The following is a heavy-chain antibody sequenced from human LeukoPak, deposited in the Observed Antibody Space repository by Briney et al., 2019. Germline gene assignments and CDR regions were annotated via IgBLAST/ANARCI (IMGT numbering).Heavy chain of an antibody. CDR1: GYTFTSYD. CDR3: ARGPTYYDFWSGYWDYYYYMDV. D-gene: IGHD3-3*01. Sequence: ASVKVSCKASGYTFTSYDINWVRQATGQELEWMGWMNPNSGNTGYAQKFQGRVTITRNTSISTAYMELSSLRSEDTAVYYCARGPTYYDFWSGYWDYYYYMDVWGKGTTVTVSS. V-gene: IGHV1-8*03. J-gene: IGHJ6*03. CDR2: MNPNSGNT.